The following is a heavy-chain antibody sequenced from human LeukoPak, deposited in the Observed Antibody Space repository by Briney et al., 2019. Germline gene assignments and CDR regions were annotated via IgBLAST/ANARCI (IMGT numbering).Heavy chain of an antibody. V-gene: IGHV1-3*01. D-gene: IGHD2-2*01. Sequence: GASVKVSCKASGYTFNRYAIHWVRQAPGQRPEWMGWINAGNGNTKYSQKFQGRVTITTDESTSTAYMELSSLRSEDTAVYYCARFEPEDIVVVLAGAFDIWGQGTMVTVSS. CDR1: GYTFNRYA. CDR3: ARFEPEDIVVVLAGAFDI. J-gene: IGHJ3*02. CDR2: INAGNGNT.